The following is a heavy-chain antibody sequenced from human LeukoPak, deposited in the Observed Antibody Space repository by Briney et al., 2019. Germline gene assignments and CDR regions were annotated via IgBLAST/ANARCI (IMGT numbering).Heavy chain of an antibody. D-gene: IGHD2-2*01. CDR2: IKQDESEK. CDR3: ARGLGYCSSTSCPSMDV. Sequence: PGGSLRLSCAASGFTLGTFWMSWVRQAPGKGLEWVANIKQDESEKYYVDSVKGRFTISRDNAKNSLYLQMNSLRAEDTAVYYCARGLGYCSSTSCPSMDVWGQGTTVTVSS. V-gene: IGHV3-7*01. CDR1: GFTLGTFW. J-gene: IGHJ6*02.